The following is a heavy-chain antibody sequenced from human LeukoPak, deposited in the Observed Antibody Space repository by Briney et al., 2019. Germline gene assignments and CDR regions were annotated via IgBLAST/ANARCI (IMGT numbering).Heavy chain of an antibody. V-gene: IGHV4-61*02. CDR3: ARGVLRFLEWLPTLDY. CDR1: GGSISSGSYY. J-gene: IGHJ4*02. Sequence: SQTLSLTCTVSGGSISSGSYYWSWIRQPAGKGLEWIGRIYTSGSTNYNPSLQSRVTISVDTSKNQFSLKLSSVTAADTAVYYCARGVLRFLEWLPTLDYWGQGTLVTVSS. CDR2: IYTSGST. D-gene: IGHD3-3*01.